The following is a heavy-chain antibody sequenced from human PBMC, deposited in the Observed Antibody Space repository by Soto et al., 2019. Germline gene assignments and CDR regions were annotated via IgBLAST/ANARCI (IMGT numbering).Heavy chain of an antibody. CDR1: GDSVSSNSAA. J-gene: IGHJ6*02. CDR2: TYYRSKWYN. CDR3: ARVSSGWYQGYYYYGMDV. V-gene: IGHV6-1*01. Sequence: SQTLSLTCAISGDSVSSNSAAWNWIRQSPSRGLEWLGRTYYRSKWYNDYAVSVKSRITIHPDTSKNQFSLQLNSVTPEDTAVYYCARVSSGWYQGYYYYGMDVWGQGTTVTVSS. D-gene: IGHD6-19*01.